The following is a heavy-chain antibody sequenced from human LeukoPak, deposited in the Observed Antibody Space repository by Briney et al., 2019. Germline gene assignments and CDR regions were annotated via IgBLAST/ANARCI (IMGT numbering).Heavy chain of an antibody. Sequence: PGGSLRLSCAASGFTFSSYGMHWVRQAPGKGLELVAVIWFDGSRKHYADSVKGRFTISRDNSRNTLYLQMNSLRAEDTAVYHCARDVSRYSADYWGQGTLVTVSS. CDR1: GFTFSSYG. V-gene: IGHV3-33*01. CDR3: ARDVSRYSADY. CDR2: IWFDGSRK. D-gene: IGHD3-10*01. J-gene: IGHJ4*02.